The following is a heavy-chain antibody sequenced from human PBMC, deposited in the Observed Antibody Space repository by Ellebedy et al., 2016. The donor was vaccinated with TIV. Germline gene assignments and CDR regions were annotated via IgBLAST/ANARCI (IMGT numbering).Heavy chain of an antibody. CDR3: ARGSRESLFGLYYYSGMDV. Sequence: ASVKVSCKASGYTFTGYYIHWVRQAPGQGLEWMGWINPNSGGTNYAQKFQGWVTMTRDTSISTAYMELSRLRSADTAVYYCARGSRESLFGLYYYSGMDVWGQGTTVTVSS. D-gene: IGHD3-10*02. CDR2: INPNSGGT. CDR1: GYTFTGYY. J-gene: IGHJ6*02. V-gene: IGHV1-2*04.